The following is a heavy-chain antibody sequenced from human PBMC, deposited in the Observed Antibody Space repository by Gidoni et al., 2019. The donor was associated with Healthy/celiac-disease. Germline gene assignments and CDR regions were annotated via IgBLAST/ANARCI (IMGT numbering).Heavy chain of an antibody. J-gene: IGHJ4*02. CDR1: GGSISSYY. Sequence: QVQLQESGPGLVKPSETLSRTCTVSGGSISSYYWSWIRQPPGKGLEWIGYIYYSGSTNYNPSLKSRVTISVDTSKNQFSLKLSSVTAADTAVYYCARVARNQWLVDYWGQGTLVTVSS. V-gene: IGHV4-59*01. CDR3: ARVARNQWLVDY. CDR2: IYYSGST. D-gene: IGHD6-19*01.